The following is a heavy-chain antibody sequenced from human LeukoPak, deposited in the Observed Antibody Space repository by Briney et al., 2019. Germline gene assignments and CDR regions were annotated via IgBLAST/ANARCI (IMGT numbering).Heavy chain of an antibody. J-gene: IGHJ4*02. V-gene: IGHV3-23*01. D-gene: IGHD2-21*01. CDR1: GFTFSSYA. Sequence: GGSLRLSCAASGFTFSSYAMSWSPQAPGKGLKGAQAIRGIGGSTYYADSVKGRFTISRDNSKNTLYLQMNSLRAEDTAVYYCAKDKPRIYCGGDCYSGFDYWGQGTLVTVSS. CDR2: IRGIGGST. CDR3: AKDKPRIYCGGDCYSGFDY.